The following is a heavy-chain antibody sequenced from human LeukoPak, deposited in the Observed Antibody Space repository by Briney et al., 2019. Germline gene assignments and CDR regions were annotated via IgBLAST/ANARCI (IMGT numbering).Heavy chain of an antibody. Sequence: GASVKVSCKASGYTFTSYAMHWVRQAPGQRLECMGWINAGNGNTKYSQEVQGRVTITRDTSASTAYMELRSLRPEDMALYYCARDASYYDSSGYPTSVFDYWGQGTLVTVSS. V-gene: IGHV1-3*03. CDR1: GYTFTSYA. J-gene: IGHJ4*02. D-gene: IGHD3-22*01. CDR2: INAGNGNT. CDR3: ARDASYYDSSGYPTSVFDY.